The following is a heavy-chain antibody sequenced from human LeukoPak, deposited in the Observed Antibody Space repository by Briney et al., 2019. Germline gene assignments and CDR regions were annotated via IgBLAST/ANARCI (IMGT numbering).Heavy chain of an antibody. Sequence: SETLSLTCSVSGGPVYTSDFYWGWIRQSPGKGLEWIGDVLYTGKTNYNPSLRGRVTISINTSKNQFSLKLASVTAADTAVYYCARIFDSWGQGTLVTVSS. V-gene: IGHV4-39*07. J-gene: IGHJ4*02. CDR3: ARIFDS. CDR2: VLYTGKT. CDR1: GGPVYTSDFY.